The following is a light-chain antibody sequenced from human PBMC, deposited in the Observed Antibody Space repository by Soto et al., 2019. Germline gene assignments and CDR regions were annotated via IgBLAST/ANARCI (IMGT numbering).Light chain of an antibody. V-gene: IGKV4-1*01. J-gene: IGKJ5*01. CDR3: QQYYTTPSIT. CDR2: CAS. Sequence: DIVMTQSPDSLAVSLGERATINCKSSQSLLYSSNNYNYLAWYQQKPGQPPKLLIYCASTLECGVPDRFSGSGSGTDFTLTISSLQAEDVAVYYCQQYYTTPSITFGQGTRLEIK. CDR1: QSLLYSSNNYNY.